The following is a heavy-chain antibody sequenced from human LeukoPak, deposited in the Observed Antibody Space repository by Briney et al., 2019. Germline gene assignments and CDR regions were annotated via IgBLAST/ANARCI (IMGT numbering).Heavy chain of an antibody. Sequence: GGSLRLSCAASGFTFSSYSMNWVRQAPGKGLEWVSYISSSSSTIYYADSVKGRFTISRDNAKNTLYLQMNSLRAEDTAVYCCARVHIVVVPAAKSWFDPWGQGTLVTVSS. CDR2: ISSSSSTI. J-gene: IGHJ5*02. CDR1: GFTFSSYS. D-gene: IGHD2-2*01. V-gene: IGHV3-48*01. CDR3: ARVHIVVVPAAKSWFDP.